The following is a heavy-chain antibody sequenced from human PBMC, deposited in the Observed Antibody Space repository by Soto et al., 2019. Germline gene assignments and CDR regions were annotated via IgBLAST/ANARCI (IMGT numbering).Heavy chain of an antibody. J-gene: IGHJ5*02. D-gene: IGHD2-15*01. Sequence: EVQLVESGGGLVQPGGSLRLSCAASGITLSNYWMHWVRQAPGKGLVWVSRINSDGSSISYADSVKGGFTISRDNAKNTVYLQMNSLGAEDTAMYYCVRRGYCGGGSCSALGDPWGQGTLVTVSS. CDR1: GITLSNYW. V-gene: IGHV3-74*01. CDR3: VRRGYCGGGSCSALGDP. CDR2: INSDGSSI.